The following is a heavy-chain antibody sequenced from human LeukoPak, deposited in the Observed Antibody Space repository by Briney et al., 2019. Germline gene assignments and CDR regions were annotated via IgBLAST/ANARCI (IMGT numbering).Heavy chain of an antibody. CDR3: ARRNSGSWYFDL. J-gene: IGHJ2*01. V-gene: IGHV4-59*10. Sequence: PSETLSLTCAVYGGSFSGYYWSWIRQPAGKGLEWIGRIYTSGSTNYNPSLKSRVTMSVDTSKNQFSLKLTSVTAADTAMYYCARRNSGSWYFDLWGRGTLVTVSS. D-gene: IGHD6-13*01. CDR2: IYTSGST. CDR1: GGSFSGYY.